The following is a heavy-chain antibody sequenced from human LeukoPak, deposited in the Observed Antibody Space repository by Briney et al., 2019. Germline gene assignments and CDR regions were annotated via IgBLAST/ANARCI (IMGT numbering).Heavy chain of an antibody. Sequence: GRSLRLSCAASGFTFSTYGMHWVRQAPGKGLEWVAVISYDGGHQHYADSVRGRFTISRDNSKNTLYLQMNSLRAEDTAGYYCAKGGYYDYVWGSRNSYFDYWGQGTLVTVSS. J-gene: IGHJ4*02. CDR3: AKGGYYDYVWGSRNSYFDY. CDR2: ISYDGGHQ. V-gene: IGHV3-30*18. D-gene: IGHD3-16*01. CDR1: GFTFSTYG.